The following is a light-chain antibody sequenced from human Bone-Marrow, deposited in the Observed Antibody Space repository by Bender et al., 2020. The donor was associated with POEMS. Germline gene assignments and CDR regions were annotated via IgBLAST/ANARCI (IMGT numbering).Light chain of an antibody. CDR1: ALPKQY. J-gene: IGLJ3*02. CDR3: QSADSGAPYVV. CDR2: KDS. Sequence: SYDLTQPPSVSVSPGQTATITCSGDALPKQYAYWYQQKAGQAPILVIYKDSERPSGIPERFSGFSSGTTVTLTISGVQAEDEADYHCQSADSGAPYVVFGGGTKLTVL. V-gene: IGLV3-25*03.